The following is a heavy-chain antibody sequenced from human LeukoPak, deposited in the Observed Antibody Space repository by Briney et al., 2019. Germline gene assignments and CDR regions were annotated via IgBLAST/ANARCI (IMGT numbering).Heavy chain of an antibody. Sequence: ASVKVSCKASGYTFTNFDINWVRQAPGQGLEWMGWVNPVTGNAGSAQKFQGRVTLTRDTSISTAYMELSSPTSDDTAFYYCARAPMGTAAFYWGQGTLVTVSS. V-gene: IGHV1-8*01. CDR2: VNPVTGNA. CDR1: GYTFTNFD. D-gene: IGHD2-2*01. CDR3: ARAPMGTAAFY. J-gene: IGHJ4*02.